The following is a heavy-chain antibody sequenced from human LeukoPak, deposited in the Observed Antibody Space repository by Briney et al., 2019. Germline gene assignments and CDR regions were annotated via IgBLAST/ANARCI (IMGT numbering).Heavy chain of an antibody. V-gene: IGHV3-23*01. D-gene: IGHD3-22*01. Sequence: GGSLRLSCAASGFTFKSYLMTWVRQAPGKGLEWISSINGGGSSTSYADSVKGRFTISRDNSKTTLFLQMNSLRAEDTAVYYCARQLGYCDSGACYFDYWGQGTLVTVSS. CDR1: GFTFKSYL. J-gene: IGHJ4*02. CDR2: INGGGSST. CDR3: ARQLGYCDSGACYFDY.